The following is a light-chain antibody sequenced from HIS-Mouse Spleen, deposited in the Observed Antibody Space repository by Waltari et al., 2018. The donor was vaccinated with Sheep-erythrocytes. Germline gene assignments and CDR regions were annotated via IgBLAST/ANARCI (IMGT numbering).Light chain of an antibody. CDR3: QQYYSTPLT. CDR1: QSVLYSSNNKNY. V-gene: IGKV4-1*01. J-gene: IGKJ4*01. CDR2: WAS. Sequence: DIVMTQSPDSLALSLGDRATLNCKSSQSVLYSSNNKNYLAWYQQKPGQPPKLLIYWASTRESGVPDRFSGSGSGTDFTLTISSLQAEDVAVYYCQQYYSTPLTFGGGTKVEIK.